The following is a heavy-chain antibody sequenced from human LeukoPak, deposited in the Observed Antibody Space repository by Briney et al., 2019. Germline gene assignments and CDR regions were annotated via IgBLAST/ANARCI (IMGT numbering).Heavy chain of an antibody. D-gene: IGHD3-3*01. CDR1: GFTSSNYW. J-gene: IGHJ4*02. V-gene: IGHV3-7*01. CDR3: ARGNYDFWSGYYRPYYFDY. Sequence: GGSLRLSCAASGFTSSNYWMSWVRQAPGKGLEWLANIKQDGSEKYYVDSVKGRFTISRDNAKNSLYLQMNSLRAEDTAVYYCARGNYDFWSGYYRPYYFDYWGQGTLVTVSS. CDR2: IKQDGSEK.